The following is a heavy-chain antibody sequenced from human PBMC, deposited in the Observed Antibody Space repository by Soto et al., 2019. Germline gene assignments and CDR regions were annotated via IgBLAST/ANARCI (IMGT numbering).Heavy chain of an antibody. V-gene: IGHV3-30*18. CDR3: AKDPMGGY. CDR1: GFTFSSYG. J-gene: IGHJ4*02. D-gene: IGHD2-15*01. Sequence: QVQLVESGGGAVQPGRSLRLSCAASGFTFSSYGMHWVRQAPGKGLEWVAVISYDGSNKYYADSVKGRFTISRDNSKNTLYLQMNSLRAEDTAVYYCAKDPMGGYWGQGTLVTVSS. CDR2: ISYDGSNK.